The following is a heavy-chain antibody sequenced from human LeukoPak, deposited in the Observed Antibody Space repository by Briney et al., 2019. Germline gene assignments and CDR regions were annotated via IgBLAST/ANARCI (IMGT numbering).Heavy chain of an antibody. V-gene: IGHV4-34*01. D-gene: IGHD4-17*01. J-gene: IGHJ4*02. Sequence: PSETLSLTCAVYGGSFSGYYWSWIRQPPGKGLEWIGEINHSGSTNCNPSLKSRVTISVDTSKNQFSLKLSSVTAADTAVYYCARGGDYGREYFDYWGQGTLVTVSS. CDR3: ARGGDYGREYFDY. CDR2: INHSGST. CDR1: GGSFSGYY.